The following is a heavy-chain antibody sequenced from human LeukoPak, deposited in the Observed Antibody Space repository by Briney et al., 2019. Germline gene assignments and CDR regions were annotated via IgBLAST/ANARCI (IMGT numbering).Heavy chain of an antibody. CDR2: INPNSGGT. Sequence: ASVKVSCKASGYTFTGYYMHWVRQAPGQGLEWMGWINPNSGGTNYAQKFQGRVTMTRDTSISTAYMELSSLRSEDTAVYYCARVPSSGWSIGGDGYKFSRGYYFDYWGQGTLVTVSS. CDR1: GYTFTGYY. CDR3: ARVPSSGWSIGGDGYKFSRGYYFDY. J-gene: IGHJ4*02. V-gene: IGHV1-2*02. D-gene: IGHD6-19*01.